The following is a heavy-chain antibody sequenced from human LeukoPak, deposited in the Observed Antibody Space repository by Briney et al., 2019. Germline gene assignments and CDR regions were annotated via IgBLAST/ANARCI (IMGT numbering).Heavy chain of an antibody. V-gene: IGHV2-70*18. CDR1: GYSFSSGYYW. Sequence: TLTLTCTVSGYSFSSGYYWGWIRQPPGEALEWLALIDWDDDKHYSTSLKTRLTISKDTSKNQVVLKLTNMDSLDTALYYCARTRHTGRVTTYFDYWGQGTVVTVSS. CDR3: ARTRHTGRVTTYFDY. J-gene: IGHJ4*02. CDR2: IDWDDDK. D-gene: IGHD2/OR15-2a*01.